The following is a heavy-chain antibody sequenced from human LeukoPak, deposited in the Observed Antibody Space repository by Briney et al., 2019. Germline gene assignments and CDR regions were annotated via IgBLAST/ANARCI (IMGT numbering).Heavy chain of an antibody. CDR1: GGSFSGYY. CDR3: ARGAPIGTMIVVVIFDY. J-gene: IGHJ4*02. V-gene: IGHV4-34*01. Sequence: SETLSLTCAVYGGSFSGYYWSWIRQPPGKGLEWIGEINHSGSTNYNPSLKSRVTISVDTSKNQFSLKLSSVTAADTAVYYCARGAPIGTMIVVVIFDYWGRGTLVTVSS. D-gene: IGHD3-22*01. CDR2: INHSGST.